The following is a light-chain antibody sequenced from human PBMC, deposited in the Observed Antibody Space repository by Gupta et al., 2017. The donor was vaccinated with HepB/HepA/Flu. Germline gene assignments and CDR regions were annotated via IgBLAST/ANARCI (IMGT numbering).Light chain of an antibody. V-gene: IGKV3-15*01. CDR1: QSVSSN. J-gene: IGKJ4*01. Sequence: EIVMTQSPATLSVSPGERATLSCRASQSVSSNLAWYQQKPGQAPRLLIYGASTRATGIPARFSGSGSGTEFTLTISSLQSEDFAVYYCQQYNNWPRELTFGGGTKLEIK. CDR3: QQYNNWPRELT. CDR2: GAS.